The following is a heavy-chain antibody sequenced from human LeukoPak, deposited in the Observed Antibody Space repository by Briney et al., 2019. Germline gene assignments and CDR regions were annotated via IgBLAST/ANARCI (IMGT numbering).Heavy chain of an antibody. CDR1: GGSFSDYY. D-gene: IGHD2-2*01. J-gene: IGHJ3*02. CDR3: ARGRYQLLLGDI. CDR2: ISSSASTI. V-gene: IGHV3-11*04. Sequence: LSHTCAVYGGSFSDYYMSWIRQAPGKGLEWVSYISSSASTIYYADSVKGRFTISRDNAKNSLFLQMNSLRAEDTAVYYCARGRYQLLLGDIWGQGTVVTVSS.